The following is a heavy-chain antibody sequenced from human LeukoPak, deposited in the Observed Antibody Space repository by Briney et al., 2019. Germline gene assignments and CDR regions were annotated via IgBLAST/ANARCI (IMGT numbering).Heavy chain of an antibody. CDR1: GGSISSYY. CDR2: IYYSGIT. J-gene: IGHJ4*02. D-gene: IGHD6-13*01. Sequence: PSETLSLTCTVSGGSISSYYWSWIRQPPVKGLEWIGYIYYSGITNYNPSLKSRVTISVDTSKNQFSLKLSSVTAADTAVYYCARVNIAFDYWGQGTLVTVSS. CDR3: ARVNIAFDY. V-gene: IGHV4-59*01.